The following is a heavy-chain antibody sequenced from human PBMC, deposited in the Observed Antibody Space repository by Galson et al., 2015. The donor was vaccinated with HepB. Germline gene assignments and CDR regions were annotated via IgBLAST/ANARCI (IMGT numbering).Heavy chain of an antibody. CDR2: IWYDGSNS. D-gene: IGHD3-22*01. V-gene: IGHV3-33*08. CDR3: AREFPDSSGYYLVDY. Sequence: SLRLSCAASGFTFSSYAMHWVRQAPGKGLEWVAVIWYDGSNSYYADSVKGRFTISRDNSKNTLYLQMNSLRAEDTAVYYCAREFPDSSGYYLVDYWGQGTLVTVSS. J-gene: IGHJ4*02. CDR1: GFTFSSYA.